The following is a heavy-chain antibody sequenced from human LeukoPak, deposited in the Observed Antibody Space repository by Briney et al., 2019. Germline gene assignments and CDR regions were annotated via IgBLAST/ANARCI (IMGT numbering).Heavy chain of an antibody. D-gene: IGHD3-9*01. CDR2: IYYSGST. J-gene: IGHJ5*02. Sequence: PSQTLSLTCTVSGGSISSGGYYWSWVRQHPGKGLEWIGYIYYSGSTHYNPSLKSRVTISVDTSKNQFSLKLSSVTAADTAVYYCARDMTDWWFDPWGQGTLVTVSS. CDR3: ARDMTDWWFDP. V-gene: IGHV4-31*03. CDR1: GGSISSGGYY.